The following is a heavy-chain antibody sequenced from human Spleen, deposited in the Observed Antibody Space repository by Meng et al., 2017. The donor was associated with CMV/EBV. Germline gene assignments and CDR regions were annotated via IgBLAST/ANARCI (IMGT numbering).Heavy chain of an antibody. V-gene: IGHV3-30-3*01. CDR3: ARDPDYYDSSGYYYSLGWFDP. J-gene: IGHJ5*02. D-gene: IGHD3-22*01. CDR2: ISYDGSNK. Sequence: GGSLRLSCAASGFTFSSYAMHWVRQAPGKGLEWVAVISYDGSNKYYADSVKGRFTISRDNSKNTLYLQMNSLRAEDTAVYYCARDPDYYDSSGYYYSLGWFDPWGQGTLVTVS. CDR1: GFTFSSYA.